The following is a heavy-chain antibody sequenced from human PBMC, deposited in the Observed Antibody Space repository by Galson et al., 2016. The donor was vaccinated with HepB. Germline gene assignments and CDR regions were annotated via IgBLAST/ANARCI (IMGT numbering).Heavy chain of an antibody. D-gene: IGHD3-10*01. Sequence: SLRLSCAASGFAFSGYAMHWVRQAPGKGLEWVAIITYDGTNKFYADSVQGRFTISRDNSRNTLFLQMNSLRADDTAVYYCGRDMSGSSYWYLDVWGRGSLVTVSS. CDR2: ITYDGTNK. CDR3: GRDMSGSSYWYLDV. V-gene: IGHV3-30*04. CDR1: GFAFSGYA. J-gene: IGHJ2*01.